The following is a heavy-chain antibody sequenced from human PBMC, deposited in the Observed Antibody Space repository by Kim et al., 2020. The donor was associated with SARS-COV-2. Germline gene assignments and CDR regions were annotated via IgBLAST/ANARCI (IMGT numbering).Heavy chain of an antibody. Sequence: GGSLRLSCAASGFSSSTYWMTWVRQTPGRGLEWVATINPDGSAKYYGDSVKGRFAISRDNAKSSLSLQMNNLRAADTAVYYCASGFWFWSGYVYWGHGTL. V-gene: IGHV3-7*03. J-gene: IGHJ4*03. CDR2: INPDGSAK. D-gene: IGHD3-3*01. CDR1: GFSSSTYW. CDR3: ASGFWFWSGYVY.